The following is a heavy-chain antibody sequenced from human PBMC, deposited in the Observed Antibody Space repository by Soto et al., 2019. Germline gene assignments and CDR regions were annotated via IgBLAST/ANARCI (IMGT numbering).Heavy chain of an antibody. CDR3: ARGLGRITIFGVVIIVYGMDL. CDR1: GYTFTSYD. CDR2: MNPNRGNT. Sequence: ASVKVSCKASGYTFTSYDINWVRQATGQVLEWMGWMNPNRGNTGYAQKFQGRVAMTRNISISTAYMELSSLRSEDTAVYYCARGLGRITIFGVVIIVYGMDLWGQGTKVTVSS. J-gene: IGHJ6*02. V-gene: IGHV1-8*01. D-gene: IGHD3-3*01.